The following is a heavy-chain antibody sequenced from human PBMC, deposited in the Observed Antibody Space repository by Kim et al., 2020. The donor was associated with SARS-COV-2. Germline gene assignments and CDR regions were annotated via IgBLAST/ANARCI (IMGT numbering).Heavy chain of an antibody. D-gene: IGHD6-13*01. CDR2: IWYDGSNK. CDR3: AKDRGIAAAGMDY. J-gene: IGHJ4*02. CDR1: GFAFSSYG. V-gene: IGHV3-33*06. Sequence: GGSLRLSCAASGFAFSSYGMHWVRQAPGKGLEWVAVIWYDGSNKYYADSVKGRFTISRDNSKNTLYLQMNSLRAEDTAVYYCAKDRGIAAAGMDYWGQGTLVTVSS.